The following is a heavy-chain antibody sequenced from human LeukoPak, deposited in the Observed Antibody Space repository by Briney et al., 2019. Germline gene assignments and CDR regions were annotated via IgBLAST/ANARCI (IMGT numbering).Heavy chain of an antibody. D-gene: IGHD2-2*01. CDR1: RFTFSTDA. Sequence: QPGGSLRLSCTSSRFTFSTDAMCWVRQAPERGEGRVLSISGSGDTTYSTCFENGRFNIPKNNSKNALYLEMSNLKTEDTAVDYCGKSQHNEQQVVQRIDYWGQGTLVTVSS. V-gene: IGHV3-23*01. CDR2: ISGSGDTT. CDR3: GKSQHNEQQVVQRIDY. J-gene: IGHJ4*02.